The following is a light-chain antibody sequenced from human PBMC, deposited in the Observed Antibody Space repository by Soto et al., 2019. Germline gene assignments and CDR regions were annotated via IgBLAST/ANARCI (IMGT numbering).Light chain of an antibody. J-gene: IGLJ2*01. V-gene: IGLV1-40*01. Sequence: QSVLTQPPSVSGAPGQRVTISCTGSSSNIGARYDVHWYQQLPGTAPKLLIYGNSNRPSGVPDRFSGSKSGTSASLAITGLQVEDEADYYCQSYDSSLSGTVFGGGTKVTVL. CDR1: SSNIGARYD. CDR3: QSYDSSLSGTV. CDR2: GNS.